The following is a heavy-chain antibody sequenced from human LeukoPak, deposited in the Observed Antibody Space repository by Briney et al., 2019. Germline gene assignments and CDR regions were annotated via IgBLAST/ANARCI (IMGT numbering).Heavy chain of an antibody. Sequence: SETLSLTCAVYGGSFSGYYWSWIRQPPGKGLEWIGEINHSGSTSYNPSLKSRVTISVDTSKNQFSLKLSSVTAADTAVYYCARNPMRKKPSLTRGTYHFDYWGQGTLVTVSS. V-gene: IGHV4-34*01. CDR1: GGSFSGYY. CDR3: ARNPMRKKPSLTRGTYHFDY. CDR2: INHSGST. D-gene: IGHD3-22*01. J-gene: IGHJ4*02.